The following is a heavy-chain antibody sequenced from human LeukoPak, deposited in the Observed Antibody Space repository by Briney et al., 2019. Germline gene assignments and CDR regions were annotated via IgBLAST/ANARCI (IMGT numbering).Heavy chain of an antibody. CDR2: IYTSGST. D-gene: IGHD4-17*01. CDR3: ARDETVTTFRGRYYYFDY. Sequence: SETLSLTCTVSGGSISSYYWGWIRQPAGKGLEWIGRIYTSGSTNYNPSLKSRVTMSVDTSKNQFSLKLSSVTAADTAVYYCARDETVTTFRGRYYYFDYWGQGTLVTVSS. J-gene: IGHJ4*02. V-gene: IGHV4-4*07. CDR1: GGSISSYY.